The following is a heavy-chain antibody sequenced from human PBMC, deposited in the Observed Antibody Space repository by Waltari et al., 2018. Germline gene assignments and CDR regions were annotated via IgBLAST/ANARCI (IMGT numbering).Heavy chain of an antibody. CDR2: INHSGST. CDR1: GGSFSGYY. CDR3: ARGQRIGGGDDACDI. V-gene: IGHV4-34*01. D-gene: IGHD3-10*01. Sequence: QVQLQQWGAGLLKPSETLSLTCAVYGGSFSGYYWSWIRQPPGKGLEWIGEINHSGSTKYNPSLNSRVTISVDTSKNQFSLKLVCVTAAQTVVYYCARGQRIGGGDDACDIWGLGTMVTVSS. J-gene: IGHJ3*02.